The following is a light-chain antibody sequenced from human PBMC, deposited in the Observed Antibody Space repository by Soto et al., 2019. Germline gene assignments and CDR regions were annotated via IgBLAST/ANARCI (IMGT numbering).Light chain of an antibody. CDR3: QQGYSSPAT. V-gene: IGKV3-15*01. Sequence: IVLTHSPCTLSMTQGERATLSCRASQSLSSSSLAWYQQKPGQAPRLLIFGASARPTGIPARISGSGSGTEFTLTISSLQAEDFATYYCQQGYSSPATFGQGTLLEI. J-gene: IGKJ5*01. CDR1: QSLSSS. CDR2: GAS.